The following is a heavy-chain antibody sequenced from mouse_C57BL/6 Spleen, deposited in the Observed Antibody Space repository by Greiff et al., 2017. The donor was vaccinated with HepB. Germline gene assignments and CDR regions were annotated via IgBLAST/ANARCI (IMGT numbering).Heavy chain of an antibody. CDR3: ARYDGYWYFDV. CDR2: INPNNGGT. V-gene: IGHV1-22*01. Sequence: DVKLQESGPELVKPGASVKMSCKASGYTFTDYNMHWVKQSHGKSLEWIGYINPNNGGTSYNQKFKGKATLTVNKSSSTAYMELRSLTSEDSAVYYCARYDGYWYFDVWGTGTTVTVSS. D-gene: IGHD2-3*01. CDR1: GYTFTDYN. J-gene: IGHJ1*03.